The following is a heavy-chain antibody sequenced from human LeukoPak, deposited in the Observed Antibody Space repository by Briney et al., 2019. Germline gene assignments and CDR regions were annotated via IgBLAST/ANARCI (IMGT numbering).Heavy chain of an antibody. J-gene: IGHJ5*02. D-gene: IGHD5-18*01. CDR1: GYTFTSYD. CDR2: MNPNSGNT. Sequence: ASVKVSSKASGYTFTSYDINWVRQATGQGLEWMGWMNPNSGNTGYAQKFQGRVTMTRNTSISTAYMELSSLRSEDTAVYYCARGRSGYSYVMYNWFDPWGQGTLVTVSS. V-gene: IGHV1-8*01. CDR3: ARGRSGYSYVMYNWFDP.